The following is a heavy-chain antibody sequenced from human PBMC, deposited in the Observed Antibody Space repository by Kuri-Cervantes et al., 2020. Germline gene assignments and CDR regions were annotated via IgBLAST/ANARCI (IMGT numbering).Heavy chain of an antibody. V-gene: IGHV4-59*12. Sequence: GSLRLSCTVSGGSISSYYWSWIRQPPGKGLEWIGYIYYSGSTNYNPSLKSRVTISVDTSKNQFSLKLSSVTAADTAVYYCARTDPRDAFDIWGQGTMVTVSS. CDR3: ARTDPRDAFDI. J-gene: IGHJ3*02. CDR1: GGSISSYY. CDR2: IYYSGST.